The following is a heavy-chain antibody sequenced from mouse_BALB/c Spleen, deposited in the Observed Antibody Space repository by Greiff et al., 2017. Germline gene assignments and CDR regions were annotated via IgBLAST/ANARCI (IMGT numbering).Heavy chain of an antibody. V-gene: IGHV1-69*02. CDR3: TRGSGYYWFAY. J-gene: IGHJ3*01. CDR1: GYTFTSYW. Sequence: QVQLQQPGAELVRPGASVKLSCKASGYTFTSYWINWVKQRPGQGLEWIGNIYPSDSYTNYNQKFKDKATLTVDKSSSTAYMQLSSPTSEDSAVYYCTRGSGYYWFAYWGQGTLVTVSA. CDR2: IYPSDSYT. D-gene: IGHD2-3*01.